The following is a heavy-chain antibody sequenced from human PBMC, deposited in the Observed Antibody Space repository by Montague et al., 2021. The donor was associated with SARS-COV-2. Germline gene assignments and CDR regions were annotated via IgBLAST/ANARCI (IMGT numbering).Heavy chain of an antibody. V-gene: IGHV4-59*02. CDR1: GGSVGGYY. Sequence: SETLSLTCTVSGGSVGGYYWSWIRQPPGKGLEWIGFISDSGRTNYNPSLKSRVAISVDTANNRFSLNLGSVTAADTAVYYCAREYRLQYGEWTGKCFDYYGMDIWGQGTTVTVSS. J-gene: IGHJ6*02. CDR3: AREYRLQYGEWTGKCFDYYGMDI. CDR2: ISDSGRT. D-gene: IGHD3-10*01.